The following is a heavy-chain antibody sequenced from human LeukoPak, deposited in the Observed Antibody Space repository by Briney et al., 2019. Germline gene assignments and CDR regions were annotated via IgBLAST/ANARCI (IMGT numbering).Heavy chain of an antibody. CDR3: ARRYSTYWYDY. CDR1: GGSISSSSYQ. D-gene: IGHD6-13*01. Sequence: TSETLSPTCTVSGGSISSSSYQWGWIRQPPGKGLEWIGNVLYRGDTYYSPSLKSRVTISVDTSNDQFSLKLSSVTAADTAVYYCARRYSTYWYDYWGQGTLVTVSS. J-gene: IGHJ4*02. CDR2: VLYRGDT. V-gene: IGHV4-39*01.